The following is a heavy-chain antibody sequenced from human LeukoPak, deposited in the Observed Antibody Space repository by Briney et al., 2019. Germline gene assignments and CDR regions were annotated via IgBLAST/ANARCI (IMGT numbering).Heavy chain of an antibody. V-gene: IGHV3-11*04. CDR1: GFSFSDYY. Sequence: GGSLRLSCAASGFSFSDYYMSWIRQAPGKALEWASYISSSGSSTFYADSVKGRFTISRDNTKNSVYVQMNSLRAEDTGVYYCAVEMSTVRDHDTFDIWGQGTMVTVSS. CDR3: AVEMSTVRDHDTFDI. J-gene: IGHJ3*02. D-gene: IGHD5-24*01. CDR2: ISSSGSST.